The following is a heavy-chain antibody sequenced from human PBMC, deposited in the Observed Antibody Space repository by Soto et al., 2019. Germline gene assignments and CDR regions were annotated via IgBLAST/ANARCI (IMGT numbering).Heavy chain of an antibody. Sequence: PGESLKISCKGSGYSFTSYWIGWVRQMPGKGLEWMGIIYPGDSDTRYSPSFQGQVTISADKSISTAYLQWSSLKASDTAMYYCARHQPYYYDSSGPEFDYWGQGTLVTVSS. CDR2: IYPGDSDT. J-gene: IGHJ4*02. CDR1: GYSFTSYW. CDR3: ARHQPYYYDSSGPEFDY. V-gene: IGHV5-51*01. D-gene: IGHD3-22*01.